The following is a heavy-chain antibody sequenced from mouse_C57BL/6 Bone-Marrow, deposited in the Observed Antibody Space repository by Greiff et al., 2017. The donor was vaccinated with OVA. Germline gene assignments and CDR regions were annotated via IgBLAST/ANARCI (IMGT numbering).Heavy chain of an antibody. CDR3: ARHPGYYAMDY. CDR1: GFSLTSYG. Sequence: QVQLQQSGPGLVAPSQSLSITCTVSGFSLTSYGVDWVRQSPGTGLEWLGVIWGVGGTNYNSALKSRLSISKDNSKSQVFLKMNSLQTDDTAMYYCARHPGYYAMDYWGQGTSVTVSS. CDR2: IWGVGGT. J-gene: IGHJ4*01. V-gene: IGHV2-6*01.